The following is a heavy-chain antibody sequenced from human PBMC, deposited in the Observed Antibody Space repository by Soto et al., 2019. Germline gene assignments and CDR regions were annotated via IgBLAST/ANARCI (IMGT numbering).Heavy chain of an antibody. CDR3: TTVTHAAV. CDR1: GLTFTDAW. CDR2: IKDKAAGGTT. D-gene: IGHD2-15*01. Sequence: EVQVVESGGGLVKPGGSLRLSCAVSGLTFTDAWMSWVRQAPGMGLEWVGRIKDKAAGGTTDYAAPVKGRFTITRDDSKHTLYLQMNSLKTEDTAVYYCTTVTHAAVGGQGTTVSVSS. V-gene: IGHV3-15*01. J-gene: IGHJ6*02.